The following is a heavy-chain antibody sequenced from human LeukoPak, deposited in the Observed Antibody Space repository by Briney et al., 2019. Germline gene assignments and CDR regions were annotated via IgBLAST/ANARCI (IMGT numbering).Heavy chain of an antibody. CDR3: ARGPKNSSGYYNDY. CDR2: INRSGST. CDR1: GGSFSGYY. V-gene: IGHV4-34*01. D-gene: IGHD3-22*01. Sequence: SSETLSLTCAVYGGSFSGYYWSWIRQPPGKGLEWIGEINRSGSTNYNPSLKSRVTISVDTSKNQFSLKLSSVTAADTAVYYCARGPKNSSGYYNDYWGQGTLVTVSS. J-gene: IGHJ4*02.